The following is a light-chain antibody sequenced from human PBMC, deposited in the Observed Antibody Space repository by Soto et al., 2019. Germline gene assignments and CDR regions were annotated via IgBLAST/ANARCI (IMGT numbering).Light chain of an antibody. CDR3: QQYDNYKPLT. V-gene: IGKV1-5*01. CDR2: DAS. J-gene: IGKJ4*01. Sequence: DIQMTQSPSTLSASVGDRVTITCRASQSISSWLAWYQQKPGKAPNLLIFDASSLESGTPSRFRGRRSGTQFTLNIIGLQPDDFATYYCQQYDNYKPLTFGGGTKVDIK. CDR1: QSISSW.